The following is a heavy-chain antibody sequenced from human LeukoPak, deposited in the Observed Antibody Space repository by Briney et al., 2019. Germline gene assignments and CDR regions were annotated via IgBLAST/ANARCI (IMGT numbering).Heavy chain of an antibody. J-gene: IGHJ6*02. Sequence: PGGSLRLSCAASGFTFSSYAMSWVRQAPGKGLEWVSAISGSGGSTYYADSVKGRFTISRDNSKNTLYLQMNSLRAEDTAVYYCAKDEYYYGSAPGMDVWGQGTTVTVSS. CDR2: ISGSGGST. V-gene: IGHV3-23*01. D-gene: IGHD3-10*01. CDR3: AKDEYYYGSAPGMDV. CDR1: GFTFSSYA.